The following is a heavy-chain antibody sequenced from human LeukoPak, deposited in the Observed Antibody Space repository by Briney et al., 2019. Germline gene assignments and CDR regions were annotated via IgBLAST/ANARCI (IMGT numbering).Heavy chain of an antibody. CDR1: GFAFSSYW. CDR3: ARGGAQYSFGHDY. J-gene: IGHJ4*02. CDR2: IKQDGSEK. D-gene: IGHD5-18*01. V-gene: IGHV3-7*01. Sequence: PGGSLRLSCAASGFAFSSYWMSWVRQAPGKGLEWVANIKQDGSEKYYVDSVKGRFTISRDNAKNSLYLQMNSLRAEDTAVYYCARGGAQYSFGHDYWGQGTLVTVSS.